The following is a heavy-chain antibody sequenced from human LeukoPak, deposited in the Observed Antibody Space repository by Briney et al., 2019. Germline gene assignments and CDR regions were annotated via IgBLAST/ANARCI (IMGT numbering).Heavy chain of an antibody. J-gene: IGHJ6*02. Sequence: GGSLRLSCAASGFTFSSYAMSWVRQAPGKGLEWVSAISGSGGSTYYADSVKGRFTISRDNSKNTLYLQMNSLRAEDTAVYYCARVYGRITMIRGYYGMDVWGQGTTVTVSS. D-gene: IGHD3-22*01. CDR3: ARVYGRITMIRGYYGMDV. V-gene: IGHV3-23*01. CDR2: ISGSGGST. CDR1: GFTFSSYA.